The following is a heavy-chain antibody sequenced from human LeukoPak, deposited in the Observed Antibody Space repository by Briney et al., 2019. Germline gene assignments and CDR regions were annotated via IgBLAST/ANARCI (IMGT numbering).Heavy chain of an antibody. Sequence: GRSLRPSCAASGFTFDDYAMHWVRQAPGKGLEWVSGISWNSGSIGYADSVKGRFTISRDNAKNSLYLQMNSLRAEDTALYYCAKAGSYSSGYLDAFDIWGQGTMVTVSS. D-gene: IGHD3-22*01. CDR3: AKAGSYSSGYLDAFDI. CDR2: ISWNSGSI. V-gene: IGHV3-9*01. J-gene: IGHJ3*02. CDR1: GFTFDDYA.